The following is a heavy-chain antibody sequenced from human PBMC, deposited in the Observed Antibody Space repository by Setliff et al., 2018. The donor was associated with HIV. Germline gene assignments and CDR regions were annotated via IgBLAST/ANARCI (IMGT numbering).Heavy chain of an antibody. Sequence: GGSLRLSCAASGFTFSDYYMSWIRQAPGKGLEWISYISSGGSTYYADSVKGRFTISRDNSKNTLYLQMNSLRAEDTAVYYCARVSPWFDPWGQGTLVTVSS. V-gene: IGHV3-53*01. CDR2: ISSGGST. J-gene: IGHJ5*02. CDR3: ARVSPWFDP. CDR1: GFTFSDYY.